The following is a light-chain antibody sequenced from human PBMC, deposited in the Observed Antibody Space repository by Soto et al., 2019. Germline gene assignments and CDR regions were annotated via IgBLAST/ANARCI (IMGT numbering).Light chain of an antibody. CDR2: EVS. J-gene: IGLJ2*01. CDR1: SSDVGGYNY. Sequence: QSALTQPPSASGSPGQSVTISCTGTSSDVGGYNYVSWYQQHPGKVPKLLIYEVSKRPSGVPDRFSGSQSGNTASLTVSRLQGEDEADYYCSSYAGSNIGVFGGGTKVTVL. CDR3: SSYAGSNIGV. V-gene: IGLV2-8*01.